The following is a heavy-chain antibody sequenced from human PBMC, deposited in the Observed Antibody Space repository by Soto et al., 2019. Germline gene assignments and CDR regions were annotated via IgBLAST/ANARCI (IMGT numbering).Heavy chain of an antibody. D-gene: IGHD6-19*01. Sequence: QVQLVESGGGVVQPGRSLRLSCAASGFTFSSYGMHWVRQAPGKGLEWVAVISYDGSNKYYADSVKGRFTISRDNSKNTLYLQMNSLRAQDTAVYYCAKGTYSSLWGQGTMVTFSS. CDR2: ISYDGSNK. CDR1: GFTFSSYG. V-gene: IGHV3-30*18. CDR3: AKGTYSSL. J-gene: IGHJ3*01.